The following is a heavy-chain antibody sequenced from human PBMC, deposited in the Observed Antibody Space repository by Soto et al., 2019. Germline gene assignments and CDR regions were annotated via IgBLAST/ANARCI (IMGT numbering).Heavy chain of an antibody. D-gene: IGHD1-7*01. CDR3: ARDEVTGTNIYYYYGMDV. V-gene: IGHV3-30-3*01. J-gene: IGHJ6*02. CDR2: ISYDGSNK. Sequence: GGSLRLSCAASGFTFSSYAMHWVRQAPGKGLEWVAVISYDGSNKYYADSVKGRFTISRDNSKNTLYLQMNSLRAEDTAVYYCARDEVTGTNIYYYYGMDVWGQGTTVTVSS. CDR1: GFTFSSYA.